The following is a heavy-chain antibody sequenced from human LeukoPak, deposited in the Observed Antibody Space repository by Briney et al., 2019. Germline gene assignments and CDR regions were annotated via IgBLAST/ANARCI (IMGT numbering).Heavy chain of an antibody. CDR3: AKAPGRAVAGRLDY. Sequence: GGSLRLSCGASGFTFSIYWMHWVRQAPGKGLEWVSYISDDGRVTQYADSVKGRFTISRDNSKNTLYLQMNSLRAEDTAVYYCAKAPGRAVAGRLDYWGQGTLVTVSS. CDR1: GFTFSIYW. CDR2: ISDDGRVT. D-gene: IGHD6-19*01. J-gene: IGHJ4*02. V-gene: IGHV3-23*01.